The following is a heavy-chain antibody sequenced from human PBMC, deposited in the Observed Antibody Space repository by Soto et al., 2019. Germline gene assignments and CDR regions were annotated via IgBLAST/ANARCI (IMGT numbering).Heavy chain of an antibody. CDR2: IIPIFGTA. CDR1: GGTFSSYA. D-gene: IGHD2-2*01. CDR3: ARGGVVVPAIYYYYGMDV. V-gene: IGHV1-69*06. Sequence: QVQLVQSGAEVKKPGSSVKVSCKASGGTFSSYAISWVRQAPGQGPEWMGGIIPIFGTANYAQKFQGRVTSTADKFTSTADMELSSLRSEDTAVYYCARGGVVVPAIYYYYGMDVWGQGTTVTVSS. J-gene: IGHJ6*02.